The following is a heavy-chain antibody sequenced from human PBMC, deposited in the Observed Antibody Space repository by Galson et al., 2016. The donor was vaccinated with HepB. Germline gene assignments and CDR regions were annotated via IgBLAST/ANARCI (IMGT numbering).Heavy chain of an antibody. CDR3: ARVFWPPHRDRYYYGMDV. D-gene: IGHD3-3*01. V-gene: IGHV5-51*01. Sequence: QSGAEVKQPGESLKISCKTSAYNFNIYWIAWVRQMPGTGPEWMGIIYPGDSDTRYSPSFQGQVTISADKSISTAYLQWSSLKASDTAMFYCARVFWPPHRDRYYYGMDVWGQGTTVTVSS. J-gene: IGHJ6*02. CDR1: AYNFNIYW. CDR2: IYPGDSDT.